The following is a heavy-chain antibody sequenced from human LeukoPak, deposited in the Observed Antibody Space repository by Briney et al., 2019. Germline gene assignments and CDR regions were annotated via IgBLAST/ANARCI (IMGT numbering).Heavy chain of an antibody. CDR2: INPSVGTT. CDR3: ARGDLYDRSVYNWFDP. Sequence: ASVKVSCKASGYTFTGYYIHWVRQAPGQGLEWMGIINPSVGTTTYAQKFQGRVTMTRDTSTSTVYMELSSLRSEDTALYYCARGDLYDRSVYNWFDPWGQGTLVIVSS. J-gene: IGHJ5*02. CDR1: GYTFTGYY. D-gene: IGHD3-22*01. V-gene: IGHV1-46*01.